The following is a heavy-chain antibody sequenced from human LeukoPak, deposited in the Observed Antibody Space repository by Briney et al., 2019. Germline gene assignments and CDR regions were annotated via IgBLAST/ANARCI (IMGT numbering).Heavy chain of an antibody. CDR2: INPNSGGT. CDR3: ARVDDYGDYDWFDP. J-gene: IGHJ5*02. D-gene: IGHD4-17*01. V-gene: IGHV1-2*02. Sequence: ASVKVSCKASGYTFTGYYMHWVRQAPGQGLEWMGWINPNSGGTNYAQKFQGRVTMTRDTSISTAYMELSRLRSDDTAVYYCARVDDYGDYDWFDPWGQGTLVTVSS. CDR1: GYTFTGYY.